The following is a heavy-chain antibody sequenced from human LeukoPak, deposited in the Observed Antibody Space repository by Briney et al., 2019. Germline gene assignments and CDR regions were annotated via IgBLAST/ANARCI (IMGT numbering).Heavy chain of an antibody. V-gene: IGHV3-23*01. J-gene: IGHJ4*02. CDR3: ARDFFAFGGVIALLDY. D-gene: IGHD3-16*02. Sequence: GGSLRLSCAASGFTFSSYGMSWVRQAPGKGLEWGSAISGSGGSTYYADSVKGRFTISRDNSKNTLYLQMNSLRDEDTAVYYCARDFFAFGGVIALLDYWGQGTLVTVSS. CDR2: ISGSGGST. CDR1: GFTFSSYG.